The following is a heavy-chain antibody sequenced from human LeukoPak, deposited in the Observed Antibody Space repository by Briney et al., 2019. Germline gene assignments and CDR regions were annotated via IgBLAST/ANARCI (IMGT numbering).Heavy chain of an antibody. V-gene: IGHV1-8*01. CDR3: ARDSLYGEVNWFDP. CDR1: GYTFTSYD. D-gene: IGHD4-17*01. CDR2: MNPNSGNT. J-gene: IGHJ5*02. Sequence: GASVKVSCKASGYTFTSYDINLVRQATGQGLEWMGWMNPNSGNTGYAQKFQGRVAMTRSTSISTAYMELSSLRSEDTAVYYCARDSLYGEVNWFDPWGQGTLVTVSS.